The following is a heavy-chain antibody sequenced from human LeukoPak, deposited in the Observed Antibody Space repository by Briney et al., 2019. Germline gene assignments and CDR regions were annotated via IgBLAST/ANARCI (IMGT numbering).Heavy chain of an antibody. Sequence: GGSLRLSCAASGFTFSSYEMNWVRQAPGKGLEWVSYISSSGSTIYYADSVKGRFTISRDNAKNSLYLQMNSLRAEDTAVYYCARRRRGASNWFDPWGQGTLVTVSS. J-gene: IGHJ5*02. V-gene: IGHV3-48*03. D-gene: IGHD3-10*01. CDR1: GFTFSSYE. CDR3: ARRRRGASNWFDP. CDR2: ISSSGSTI.